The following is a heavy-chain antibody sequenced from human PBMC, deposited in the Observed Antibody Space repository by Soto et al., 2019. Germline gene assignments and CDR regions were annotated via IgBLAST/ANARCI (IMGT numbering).Heavy chain of an antibody. J-gene: IGHJ4*02. CDR2: ISGSGDSK. D-gene: IGHD3-10*01. CDR1: GFTFSSYA. CDR3: AKRAYGSDFDY. V-gene: IGHV3-23*01. Sequence: EVQLLESGGGLVQPGGSLRLSCAASGFTFSSYAMSWVRQAPGKGLEWVSVISGSGDSKYYADSVKGRFTISRDNSKNTLYLQMNSLRVENTPVYYCAKRAYGSDFDYWGQGTLVTVSS.